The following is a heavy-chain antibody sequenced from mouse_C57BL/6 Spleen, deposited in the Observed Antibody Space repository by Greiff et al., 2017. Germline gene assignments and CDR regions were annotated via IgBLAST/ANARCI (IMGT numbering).Heavy chain of an antibody. CDR2: ISSGGDYI. CDR1: GFTFSSYA. CDR3: TRGGTGTGDYFDY. D-gene: IGHD4-1*01. V-gene: IGHV5-9-1*02. Sequence: EVQGVESGEGLVKPGGSLKLSCAASGFTFSSYAMSWVRQTPEKRLEWVAYISSGGDYIYYADTVKGRFTISRDNARNTLYLQMSSLKSEDTAMYYCTRGGTGTGDYFDYWGQGTTLTVSS. J-gene: IGHJ2*01.